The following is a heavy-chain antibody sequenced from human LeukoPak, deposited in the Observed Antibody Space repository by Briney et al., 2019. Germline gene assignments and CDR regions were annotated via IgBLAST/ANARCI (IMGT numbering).Heavy chain of an antibody. CDR1: GFTFSSYA. D-gene: IGHD3-22*01. J-gene: IGHJ5*02. Sequence: PGGSLRLSCAASGFTFSSYAMSWVRQAPGKGLEWVSAISGSATGSVTTYYTDSVKGRFTISRDNAKNTLNLQMNSLRAEDTAVYYCARDLGQYYDTSDNWFDPWGQGTLVTVSS. CDR3: ARDLGQYYDTSDNWFDP. CDR2: ISGSATGSVTT. V-gene: IGHV3-23*01.